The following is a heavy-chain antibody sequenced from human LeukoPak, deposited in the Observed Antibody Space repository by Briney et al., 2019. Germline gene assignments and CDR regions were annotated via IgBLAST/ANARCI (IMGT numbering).Heavy chain of an antibody. CDR1: GGSFSGYY. Sequence: SETLSLTCAVYGGSFSGYYWSWIRQPPGKGLEWIGEINHSGSTNYNPSLKSRVTISVDTSKNQFSLKLSSVTAADTAVYYCASIVEYSGGSCGYFDYWGQGTLVTVSS. CDR3: ASIVEYSGGSCGYFDY. D-gene: IGHD2-15*01. J-gene: IGHJ4*02. V-gene: IGHV4-34*01. CDR2: INHSGST.